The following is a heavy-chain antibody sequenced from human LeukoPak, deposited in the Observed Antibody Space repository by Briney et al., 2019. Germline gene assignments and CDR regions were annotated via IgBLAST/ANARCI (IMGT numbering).Heavy chain of an antibody. CDR2: INLGGSVV. V-gene: IGHV3-7*01. J-gene: IGHJ4*02. CDR3: AAWGLHNY. CDR1: GFAFRDDW. D-gene: IGHD7-27*01. Sequence: GGSLRLSCAASGFAFRDDWMNWVRQAPGKGLEWVANINLGGSVVSYVDSVKGRCTPSRDNAENSLSLQMNSLRAEDTAVYYCAAWGLHNYGGQGTLVTVSP.